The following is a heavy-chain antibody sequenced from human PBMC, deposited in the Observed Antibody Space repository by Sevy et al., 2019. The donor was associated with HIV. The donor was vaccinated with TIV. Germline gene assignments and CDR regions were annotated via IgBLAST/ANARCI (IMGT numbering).Heavy chain of an antibody. J-gene: IGHJ5*02. D-gene: IGHD3-9*01. CDR2: FDPEDGET. V-gene: IGHV1-24*01. CDR3: ATKRDSYDILTGYFNWFDP. Sequence: ASVKVPCKVSGYTLTELSMHWVRQAPGKGLEWMGGFDPEDGETIYAQKFQGRVTMTEDTSTDTAYMELSSLRSEDTAVYYCATKRDSYDILTGYFNWFDPWGQGTLVTVSS. CDR1: GYTLTELS.